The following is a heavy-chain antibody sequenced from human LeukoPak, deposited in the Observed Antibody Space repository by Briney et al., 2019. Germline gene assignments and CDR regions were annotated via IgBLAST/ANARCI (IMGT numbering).Heavy chain of an antibody. J-gene: IGHJ6*02. CDR1: GFTVSSNY. D-gene: IGHD2-15*01. CDR3: ASSGGSSEGMDV. CDR2: ISSSGSTI. V-gene: IGHV3-11*01. Sequence: PGGSLRLSCAASGFTVSSNYMSWIRQAPGKGLEWVSYISSSGSTIYCADSVKGRFTISRDNAKNSLYLQMNSLRAEDTAVYYCASSGGSSEGMDVWGQGTTVTVSS.